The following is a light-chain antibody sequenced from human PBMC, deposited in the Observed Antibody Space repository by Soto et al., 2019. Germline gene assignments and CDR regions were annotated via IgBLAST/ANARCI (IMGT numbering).Light chain of an antibody. CDR1: QSISSW. V-gene: IGKV1-5*03. CDR3: QQHNSYPWT. Sequence: DIPMTQSPSTLFASVGDRVTITCRASQSISSWLAWYQQKPGKAPKLLIYKASSLESGVPSRFSGSGSGTEFTLTISSLQPDDFATYYCQQHNSYPWTFGQGTKVEIK. J-gene: IGKJ1*01. CDR2: KAS.